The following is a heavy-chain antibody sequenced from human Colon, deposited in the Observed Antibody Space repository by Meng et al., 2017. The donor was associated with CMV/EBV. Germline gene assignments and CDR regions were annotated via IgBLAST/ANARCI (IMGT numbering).Heavy chain of an antibody. CDR2: VYYSGST. Sequence: QLQLQESGPGLVQPSETLSLTCTVSGGSFINNTYFWGWIRQPPGKGLEYIGSVYYSGSTYYNPSLKSRVSISIDTSKDQFSLKVRSVTAADTAMYYCARVVLNFFDKWGQGTLVTVSS. J-gene: IGHJ4*02. CDR1: GGSFINNTYF. V-gene: IGHV4-39*07. CDR3: ARVVLNFFDK.